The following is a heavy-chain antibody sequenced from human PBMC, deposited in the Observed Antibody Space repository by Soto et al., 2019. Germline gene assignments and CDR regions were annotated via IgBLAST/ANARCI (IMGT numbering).Heavy chain of an antibody. CDR1: GYIFTSYY. V-gene: IGHV1-69*04. CDR3: ARGYCSGGSCPPRLSWFDP. CDR2: IIPIDGIT. J-gene: IGHJ5*02. D-gene: IGHD2-15*01. Sequence: SVKVSCKASGYIFTSYYIHWVRQAPGQGLEWMGRIIPIDGITNFAQSFQGRVTITADKSTSTAYMELSSLRSEDTAVYYCARGYCSGGSCPPRLSWFDPWGQGTLVNVSS.